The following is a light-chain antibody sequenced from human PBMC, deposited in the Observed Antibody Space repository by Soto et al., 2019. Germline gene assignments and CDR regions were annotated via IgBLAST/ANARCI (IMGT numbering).Light chain of an antibody. Sequence: QSVLTQPPSVSGAPGQRVTISCTGSSSNIGAGYDVHWYQQLPGTAPKLLIYGNSNRPSGVPDRFSGSKSGTSASLAITGLQAEDAADYYGQSYDSSLSGPVVFGGGTKLTVL. CDR3: QSYDSSLSGPVV. CDR1: SSNIGAGYD. J-gene: IGLJ2*01. V-gene: IGLV1-40*01. CDR2: GNS.